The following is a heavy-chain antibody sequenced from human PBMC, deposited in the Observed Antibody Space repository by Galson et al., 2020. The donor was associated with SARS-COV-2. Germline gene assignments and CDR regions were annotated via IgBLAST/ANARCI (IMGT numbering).Heavy chain of an antibody. CDR2: ISSSSSDI. CDR1: GFSFSSYS. J-gene: IGHJ6*02. CDR3: ARDNCPAAPDYYENCDMDV. D-gene: IGHD3-16*01. V-gene: IGHV3-21*01. Sequence: GGSLRLSCVASGFSFSSYSMKWVRQAPGKGLEWVSSISSSSSDIYYADSVKGRFTISRDNAKNSLFLQMNSLRVEDTAVYYCARDNCPAAPDYYENCDMDVWGQGTTLTVSS.